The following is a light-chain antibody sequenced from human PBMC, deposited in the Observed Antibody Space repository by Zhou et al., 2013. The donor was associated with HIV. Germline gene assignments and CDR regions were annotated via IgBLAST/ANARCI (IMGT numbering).Light chain of an antibody. CDR2: GAS. J-gene: IGKJ1*01. CDR1: QGIYDY. Sequence: DIQMTQSPSSLSASVGDRVTITCRASQGIYDYVAWYQQKPGEVPKLLIYGASTLQSGVPSRFSGSGSGTDFTLTISSLQPEDTATYYCQKYGNAPRTFGQGTKVVIK. V-gene: IGKV1-27*01. CDR3: QKYGNAPRT.